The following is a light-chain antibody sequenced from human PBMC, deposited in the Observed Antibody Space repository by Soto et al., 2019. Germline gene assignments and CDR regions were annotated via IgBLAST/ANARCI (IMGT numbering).Light chain of an antibody. CDR2: EVT. V-gene: IGLV2-14*01. CDR3: YSYTTTSTYV. CDR1: TSVVGGYHF. J-gene: IGLJ1*01. Sequence: QSVLTQPASVSGSPGQSITLSCTGTTSVVGGYHFVSWYQQHPGKAPKLMIYEVTNRPSGVSDRFSGSKSGNTASLTISGLQAEDEADYYCYSYTTTSTYVFGSGTKVTV.